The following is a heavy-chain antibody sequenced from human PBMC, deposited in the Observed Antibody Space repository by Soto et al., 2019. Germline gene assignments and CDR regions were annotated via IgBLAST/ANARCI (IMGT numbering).Heavy chain of an antibody. CDR3: AKDRAYTGVVNDYFDY. Sequence: LRLSCAASGFTFSSYGTHWVLQAPGKGLEWVAVRSGDGSNKYYEDSVKGRFTISRDNAKNTMYLQMNSLRAEDKAVYYCAKDRAYTGVVNDYFDYWGQGTLVTVSS. J-gene: IGHJ4*01. CDR2: RSGDGSNK. D-gene: IGHD3-3*01. CDR1: GFTFSSYG. V-gene: IGHV3-30*18.